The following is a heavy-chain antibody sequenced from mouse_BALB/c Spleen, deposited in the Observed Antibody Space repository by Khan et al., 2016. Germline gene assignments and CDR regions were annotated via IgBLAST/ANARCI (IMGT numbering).Heavy chain of an antibody. CDR1: GFNIKGTY. V-gene: IGHV14-3*02. CDR2: IDPANGNA. Sequence: EVQLQESGAELVKPGASVKLSCTASGFNIKGTYVHWVKQRPEQGLEWIGRIDPANGNAEYDPKFQGKATITADTSSNTAYLQLSSLTSEDTAVYYCARGDYWGQGTTLTVSS. J-gene: IGHJ2*01. CDR3: ARGDY.